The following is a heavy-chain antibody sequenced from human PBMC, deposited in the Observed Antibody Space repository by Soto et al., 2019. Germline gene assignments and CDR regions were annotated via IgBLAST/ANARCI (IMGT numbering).Heavy chain of an antibody. Sequence: ASVKVSCKASGYTFTRSGISWVRQAPGQGLEWLGWINPDNGNTNYAQHLQGRVSLTTDTSTSTAYMDLRSLRVEDTAVYYCTRAAIKGELLDYWGQGTQVTVSS. CDR1: GYTFTRSG. CDR2: INPDNGNT. V-gene: IGHV1-18*01. CDR3: TRAAIKGELLDY. J-gene: IGHJ4*02. D-gene: IGHD1-26*01.